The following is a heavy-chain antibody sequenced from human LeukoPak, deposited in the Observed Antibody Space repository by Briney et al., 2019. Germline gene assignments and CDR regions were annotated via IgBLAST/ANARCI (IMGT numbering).Heavy chain of an antibody. CDR2: ISSSSSYI. V-gene: IGHV3-21*01. J-gene: IGHJ3*02. D-gene: IGHD2-2*01. CDR1: GFTFSSYS. Sequence: VPPGGSLILSCAASGFTFSSYSMHWVRQAPGTGLEWVSSISSSSSYIYYADSVKGRFTISRDNAKNSLYLQMNSLRAEDTAVYYCARDPAGYCSSTSCYFEAFDIWGQGTMVTVSS. CDR3: ARDPAGYCSSTSCYFEAFDI.